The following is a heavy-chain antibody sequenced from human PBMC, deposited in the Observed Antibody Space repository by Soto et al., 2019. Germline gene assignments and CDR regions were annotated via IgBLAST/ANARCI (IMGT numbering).Heavy chain of an antibody. V-gene: IGHV1-2*02. CDR3: ARDRIELSRTVTFYYYYGMDV. Sequence: ASVKVSCKASGYTFTGYYMHWVRQAPGQGLEWMGWINPNSGGTNYAQKFQGRVTMTRDTSISTAYMELSRLRSDDTAVYYCARDRIELSRTVTFYYYYGMDVWGQGTTVTVCS. J-gene: IGHJ6*02. D-gene: IGHD4-4*01. CDR1: GYTFTGYY. CDR2: INPNSGGT.